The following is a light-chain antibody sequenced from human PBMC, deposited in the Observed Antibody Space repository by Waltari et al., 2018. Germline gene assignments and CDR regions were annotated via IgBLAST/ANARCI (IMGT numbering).Light chain of an antibody. CDR2: DAS. J-gene: IGKJ2*01. V-gene: IGKV3-11*01. CDR1: QSVSSH. Sequence: EIVLTQSPATLSLSPGERATLPCRASQSVSSHLAWYQQKPGQAPRLLIYDASNRATGIPDRFSGSGSGTDFTLTISSLEPEDFAVYYCQQRSNWPPSTFGQGTKVEIK. CDR3: QQRSNWPPST.